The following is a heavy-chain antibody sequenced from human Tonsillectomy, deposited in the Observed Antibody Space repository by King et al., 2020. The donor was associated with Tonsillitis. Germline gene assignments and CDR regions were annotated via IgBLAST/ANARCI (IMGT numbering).Heavy chain of an antibody. Sequence: VQLQQSGPGLVKPSQTLSLTCALSGDSVSSNSAAWNWIRQSPSRGLEWLGRTYYRSKWYNDYAVSVKSRITINPDTSKNQFSLQLNSVTPEDTAVYYCARVRYDFWSGYFFYWYFDLWGRGTLVTVSS. CDR2: TYYRSKWYN. CDR1: GDSVSSNSAA. V-gene: IGHV6-1*01. D-gene: IGHD3-3*01. CDR3: ARVRYDFWSGYFFYWYFDL. J-gene: IGHJ2*01.